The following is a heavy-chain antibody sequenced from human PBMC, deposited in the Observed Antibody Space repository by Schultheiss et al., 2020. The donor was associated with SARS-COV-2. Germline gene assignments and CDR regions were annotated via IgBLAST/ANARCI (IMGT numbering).Heavy chain of an antibody. D-gene: IGHD5-12*01. Sequence: SQTLSLTCTVSGGSISSYYWSWIRQPPGKGLEWIGEINHSGSTNYNPSLKSRVTISVDTSKNQFSLKLSSVTAADTAVYYCARGRPNGYSGYDYGDYYYYYMDVWGKGTTVTVSS. V-gene: IGHV4-34*01. CDR2: INHSGST. CDR1: GGSISSYY. CDR3: ARGRPNGYSGYDYGDYYYYYMDV. J-gene: IGHJ6*03.